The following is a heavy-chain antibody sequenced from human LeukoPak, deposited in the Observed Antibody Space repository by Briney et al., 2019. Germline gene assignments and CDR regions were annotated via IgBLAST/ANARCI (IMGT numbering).Heavy chain of an antibody. D-gene: IGHD6-19*01. CDR1: GFRFSDAA. Sequence: GGSLRLSCAASGFRFSDAAMTWVRQAPGKGLEWVSLIGSVGHSTYYGDSVKGRFTISRDNSKNTLSLQMNSLRVEDTAIYYCARALRWGSGWYFDLWGQGTLVTVSS. V-gene: IGHV3-23*01. J-gene: IGHJ4*02. CDR3: ARALRWGSGWYFDL. CDR2: IGSVGHST.